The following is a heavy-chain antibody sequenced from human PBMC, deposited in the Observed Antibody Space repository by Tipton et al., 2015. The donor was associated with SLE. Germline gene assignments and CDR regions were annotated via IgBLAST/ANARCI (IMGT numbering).Heavy chain of an antibody. Sequence: TLSLTCTGSGFSISSYYWGWIRQPPGEGLEWIGNIYDSGSTGYNPSLKSRATISIDTSKNQFSLRLSSMTAADTAVYYCARDRGGWYQYYFDYWGQGILVTVSS. CDR1: GFSISSYY. D-gene: IGHD6-19*01. J-gene: IGHJ4*02. CDR2: IYDSGST. CDR3: ARDRGGWYQYYFDY. V-gene: IGHV4-59*12.